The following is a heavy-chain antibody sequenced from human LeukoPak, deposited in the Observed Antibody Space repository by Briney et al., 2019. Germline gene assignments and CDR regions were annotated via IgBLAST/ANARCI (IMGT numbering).Heavy chain of an antibody. CDR3: ARGQQLVLGYFDY. CDR1: GGSISSGGYY. D-gene: IGHD6-13*01. J-gene: IGHJ4*02. CDR2: IYYSGST. V-gene: IGHV4-31*03. Sequence: SETLSLTCTASGGSISSGGYYWSWIRQHPGKGLEWIGYIYYSGSTYYNPSLKSRVTISVDTSKNQFYLKLSSVTAADTAVYYCARGQQLVLGYFDYWGQGTLVTVSS.